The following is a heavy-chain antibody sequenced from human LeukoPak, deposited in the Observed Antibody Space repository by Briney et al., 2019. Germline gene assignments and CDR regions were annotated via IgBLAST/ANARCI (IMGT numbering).Heavy chain of an antibody. J-gene: IGHJ4*02. CDR1: GFTFDDYA. V-gene: IGHV3-9*03. D-gene: IGHD1-26*01. Sequence: GGSLRLSCAASGFTFDDYAMHWVRPGPGKGLEWVSGISWNSGSIGYADSVKGRFTISRDNAKNSLYLQMNSLRAEDMALYYCARRRGSYSDDYWGQGTLVTVSS. CDR2: ISWNSGSI. CDR3: ARRRGSYSDDY.